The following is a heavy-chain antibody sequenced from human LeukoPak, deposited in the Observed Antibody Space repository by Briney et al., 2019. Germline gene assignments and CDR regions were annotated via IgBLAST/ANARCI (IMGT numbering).Heavy chain of an antibody. CDR1: GYSFTSYW. D-gene: IGHD5-18*01. V-gene: IGHV5-51*01. CDR2: IYPGDSDT. CDR3: ASSYVDTAMVADY. J-gene: IGHJ4*02. Sequence: GESLKISCKGSGYSFTSYWIAWVRQMPGKGLECMGIIYPGDSDTRYSPSFQGQVTISADKSISTAYLQWSSLKASDTAMYYCASSYVDTAMVADYWGQGTLVTVSS.